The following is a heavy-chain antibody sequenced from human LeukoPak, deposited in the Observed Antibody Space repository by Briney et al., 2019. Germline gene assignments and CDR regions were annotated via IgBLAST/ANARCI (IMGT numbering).Heavy chain of an antibody. J-gene: IGHJ4*02. Sequence: GASVKVSCKASGYTFSSYGINWVRQAPGQGLEWMGWISAYNGHTNYAQKVQGRVTMTTDTSTSTAYMELRSLRSDDTAVYFCARDSSGFPRDASDYWGQGTLVTVSS. CDR3: ARDSSGFPRDASDY. CDR1: GYTFSSYG. D-gene: IGHD3-22*01. CDR2: ISAYNGHT. V-gene: IGHV1-18*01.